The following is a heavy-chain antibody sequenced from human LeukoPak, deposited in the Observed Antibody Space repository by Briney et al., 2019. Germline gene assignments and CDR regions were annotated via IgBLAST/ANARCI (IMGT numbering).Heavy chain of an antibody. J-gene: IGHJ4*02. D-gene: IGHD5-12*01. V-gene: IGHV1-18*01. CDR3: ARDQGIYNHRIIDS. Sequence: ASVKVSCKASGYTFSSYGISWVRQAPGQGLAWMGWISAYNGNTNFAQEFQGRVTMTTDTSTSTASMELRSLRSDDTAVYYCARDQGIYNHRIIDSWGQGTLVTVSS. CDR1: GYTFSSYG. CDR2: ISAYNGNT.